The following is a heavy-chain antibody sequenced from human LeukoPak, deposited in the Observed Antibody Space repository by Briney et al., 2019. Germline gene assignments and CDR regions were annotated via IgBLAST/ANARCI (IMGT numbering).Heavy chain of an antibody. CDR1: GFTFSAYW. V-gene: IGHV3-7*01. J-gene: IGHJ4*02. D-gene: IGHD3-16*01. CDR2: IKRDGDEK. CDR3: ARIIHVDYTPLYYFDH. Sequence: GGSLRLSCAASGFTFSAYWMGWVRLTPGKGLEWVAHIKRDGDEKYSVDSVKGRFTIFRDNAKNSLYLQMNSLKAEDTAVYYCARIIHVDYTPLYYFDHWGQGTLVTVSS.